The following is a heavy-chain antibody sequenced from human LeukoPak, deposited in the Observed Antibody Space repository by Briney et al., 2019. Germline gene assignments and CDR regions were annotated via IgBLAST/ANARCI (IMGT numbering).Heavy chain of an antibody. CDR2: IYYSGST. Sequence: SETLSLTCTVSGYSISSGYYWGWIRQPPGKGLEWIGYIYYSGSTYYNPSLKSRVTISVDTSKNQFSLKLSSVTAADTAVYYCARGRGYYYNWFDPWGQGTLVTVSS. CDR1: GYSISSGYY. V-gene: IGHV4-30-4*08. CDR3: ARGRGYYYNWFDP. J-gene: IGHJ5*02. D-gene: IGHD3-22*01.